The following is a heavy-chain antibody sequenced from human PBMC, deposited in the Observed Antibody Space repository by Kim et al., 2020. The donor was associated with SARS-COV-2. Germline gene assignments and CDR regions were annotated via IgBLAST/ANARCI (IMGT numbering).Heavy chain of an antibody. CDR3: TRALDGLWFGESNYYYGMDV. Sequence: GGSLRLSCAASGFTFSGSAMHGVRQASGKGLEWVGRIRSKANSYATAYAASVKGRFTISRDDSKNTAYLQMNSLKTEDTAVYYCTRALDGLWFGESNYYYGMDVWGQGTTVTVSS. CDR1: GFTFSGSA. CDR2: IRSKANSYAT. D-gene: IGHD3-10*01. V-gene: IGHV3-73*01. J-gene: IGHJ6*02.